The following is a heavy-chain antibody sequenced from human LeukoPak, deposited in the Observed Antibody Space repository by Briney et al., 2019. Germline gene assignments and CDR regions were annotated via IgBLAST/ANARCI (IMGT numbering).Heavy chain of an antibody. Sequence: PSETLSLTCTVSGGSISTSNYYWGWIRQPPGKGLEWIGTIYYSGTTYYNPSLESRVTISEDTSKNQFSLMLRSVTAADTAVYFCARQASDYFYYYMDVWGKGTTVTVSS. J-gene: IGHJ6*03. CDR3: ARQASDYFYYYMDV. CDR2: IYYSGTT. V-gene: IGHV4-39*01. CDR1: GGSISTSNYY.